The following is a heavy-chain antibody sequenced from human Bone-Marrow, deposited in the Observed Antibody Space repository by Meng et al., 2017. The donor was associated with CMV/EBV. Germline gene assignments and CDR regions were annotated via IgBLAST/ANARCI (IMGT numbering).Heavy chain of an antibody. D-gene: IGHD6-6*01. V-gene: IGHV3-30*02. Sequence: GESLKISCAASGFTFSSYWMSWVRQAPGKGLEWVAFIRYDGSNKYYADSVKGRFTISRDNSKNTLYLQMNSLRAEDTAVYYCAKDREAARPYYYYYGMDVWGQGTTVTVSS. CDR3: AKDREAARPYYYYYGMDV. CDR1: GFTFSSYW. CDR2: IRYDGSNK. J-gene: IGHJ6*02.